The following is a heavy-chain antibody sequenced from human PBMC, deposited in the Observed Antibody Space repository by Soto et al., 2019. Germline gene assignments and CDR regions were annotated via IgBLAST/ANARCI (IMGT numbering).Heavy chain of an antibody. V-gene: IGHV5-51*01. CDR2: IYPGDSDT. CDR3: ARAPSHGWYQHFDY. J-gene: IGHJ4*02. Sequence: GESLKISCEASGYGFANYWIGWVRQMPGKGLEWVGIIYPGDSDTTYSPSFEGHVTISADKSISTAYLQWSSLEAADTAIYFCARAPSHGWYQHFDYWGQGTLVTVSS. D-gene: IGHD6-19*01. CDR1: GYGFANYW.